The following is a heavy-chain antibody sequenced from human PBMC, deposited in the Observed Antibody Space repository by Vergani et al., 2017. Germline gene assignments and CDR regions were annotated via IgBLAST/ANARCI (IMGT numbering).Heavy chain of an antibody. D-gene: IGHD3-10*01. CDR1: GFTFSSYA. CDR2: ISGSGGST. V-gene: IGHV3-23*01. Sequence: EVQLLESGGGLVQPGGSLRLSCAASGFTFSSYAMSWVRQAPGKGLEWVSVISGSGGSTYYADSVKGRFTISRDNSKNTLYLQMNSLRAEDTAVYYCAKPLWFGLRGNSATLFDYWGQGTLVTVSS. J-gene: IGHJ4*02. CDR3: AKPLWFGLRGNSATLFDY.